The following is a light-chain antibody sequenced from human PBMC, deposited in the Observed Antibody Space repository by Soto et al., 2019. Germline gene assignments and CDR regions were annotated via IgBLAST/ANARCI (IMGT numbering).Light chain of an antibody. CDR3: SSYTSSATV. Sequence: QSALTQPASVSGSPGQSITISCSGTSSDVGGYDYVSWYQHHPGKAPKLMIFEVSNRPSGVSNRFSGSKSGNTASLTISGLQPEDEADYYCSSYTSSATVFGSGTKLTVL. J-gene: IGLJ1*01. CDR1: SSDVGGYDY. V-gene: IGLV2-14*01. CDR2: EVS.